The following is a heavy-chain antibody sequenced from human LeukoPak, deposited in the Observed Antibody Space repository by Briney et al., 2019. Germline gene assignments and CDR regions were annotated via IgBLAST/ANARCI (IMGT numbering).Heavy chain of an antibody. V-gene: IGHV4-34*01. CDR3: ARGIIYNDILIGYSDRAYLDC. CDR1: GGSFSGYY. CDR2: IHHSGST. D-gene: IGHD3-9*01. Sequence: SETLSLTCVVYGGSFSGYYWSWIRQPPGEGLEWIGEIHHSGSTNYNPSFKSRVTISVDTSKSEFSLKLSSVAAADTAVYYCARGIIYNDILIGYSDRAYLDCWGQGTLVTVSS. J-gene: IGHJ4*02.